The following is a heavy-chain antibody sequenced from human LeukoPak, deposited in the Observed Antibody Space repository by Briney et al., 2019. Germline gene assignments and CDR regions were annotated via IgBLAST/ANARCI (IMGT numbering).Heavy chain of an antibody. CDR2: IYYSGST. Sequence: SETLSLTCTVSGGSISSYYWSWIRQPPGKGLEWIGYIYYSGSTNYNPSLKSRVTISVDTSKNQFSLKLSSVTAADTAVYYCARAGGVKTAALDLDYWGQGTLVTVSS. D-gene: IGHD6-25*01. CDR1: GGSISSYY. CDR3: ARAGGVKTAALDLDY. J-gene: IGHJ4*02. V-gene: IGHV4-59*01.